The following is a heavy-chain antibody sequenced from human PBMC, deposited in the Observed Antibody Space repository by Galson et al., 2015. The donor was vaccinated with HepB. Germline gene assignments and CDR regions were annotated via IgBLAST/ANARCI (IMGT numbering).Heavy chain of an antibody. Sequence: CAISGDSVSRDTTGWNWIRQSPSRGLEWLGRTSYKSKWYNDYALSVESRISINADTSKNQFSLQLNSMTPEDTAIYYCARGVGAFSVWGQGTMVTVSS. CDR2: TSYKSKWYN. CDR3: ARGVGAFSV. CDR1: GDSVSRDTTG. V-gene: IGHV6-1*01. J-gene: IGHJ3*01.